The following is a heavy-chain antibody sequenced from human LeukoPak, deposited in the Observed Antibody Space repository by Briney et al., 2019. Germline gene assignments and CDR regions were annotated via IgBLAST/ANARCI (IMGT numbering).Heavy chain of an antibody. Sequence: GGSLRLSCAASGFTFSSYEMNWVRQAPGKGLEWVSYISSSGSTMYYADSVKGRFTISRDNAKNSLYLQMNSLRAEDTAVYYCARVDYGGNKGEFDYWGQGTLVTVSS. CDR3: ARVDYGGNKGEFDY. CDR2: ISSSGSTM. J-gene: IGHJ4*02. CDR1: GFTFSSYE. V-gene: IGHV3-48*03. D-gene: IGHD4-23*01.